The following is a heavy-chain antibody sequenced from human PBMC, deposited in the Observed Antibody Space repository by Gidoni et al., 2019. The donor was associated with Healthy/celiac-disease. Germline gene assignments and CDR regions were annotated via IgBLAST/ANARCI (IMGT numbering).Heavy chain of an antibody. CDR3: ARRVITMVRGVIIPYYGMDV. CDR1: GYNFTSYG. CDR2: ISAYNGNT. J-gene: IGHJ6*02. V-gene: IGHV1-18*01. Sequence: QVQLVQSGAEVKKPGASVKVSSKASGYNFTSYGICWVRQAPGQGLEWMGWISAYNGNTNYAQKLQGRVTMTTDTSTSTAYMELRSLRSDDTAVYYCARRVITMVRGVIIPYYGMDVWGQGTTVTVSS. D-gene: IGHD3-10*01.